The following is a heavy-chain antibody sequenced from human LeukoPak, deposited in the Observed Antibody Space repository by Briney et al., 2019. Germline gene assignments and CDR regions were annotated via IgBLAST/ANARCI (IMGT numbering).Heavy chain of an antibody. CDR2: TYYRSKWYN. Sequence: SQTLSLTCAISGDSVSSNSAAWNWIRQSPSRGLECLGRTYYRSKWYNDYAVCVNSRITINADTSKNQFSLELHYVTPDDPALDYGAKDQWLVQSYFDYWGQGTLVTVST. V-gene: IGHV6-1*01. CDR3: AKDQWLVQSYFDY. CDR1: GDSVSSNSAA. J-gene: IGHJ4*02. D-gene: IGHD6-19*01.